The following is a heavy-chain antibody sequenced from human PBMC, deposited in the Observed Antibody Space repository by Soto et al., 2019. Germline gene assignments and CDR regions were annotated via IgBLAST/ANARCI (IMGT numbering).Heavy chain of an antibody. J-gene: IGHJ4*02. Sequence: ASVKVSCKASGYTFTSYDINWVRQATGQGLEWMGWMNPNSGNTGYAQKFQGRFTMTRNTSISTAYMELSSLRSEDTGVYYCARGRNVVVVAATPVDYWCQGPLVTVSS. D-gene: IGHD2-15*01. CDR1: GYTFTSYD. V-gene: IGHV1-8*02. CDR2: MNPNSGNT. CDR3: ARGRNVVVVAATPVDY.